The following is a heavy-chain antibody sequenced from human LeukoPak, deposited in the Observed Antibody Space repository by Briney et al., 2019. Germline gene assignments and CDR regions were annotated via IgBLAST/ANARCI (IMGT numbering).Heavy chain of an antibody. D-gene: IGHD6-19*01. Sequence: GGSLRLSCAASGFTFDDYAMYWVRQAPGKGLEWVSGISWNSGSIGHADSVKGRFTISRDNAKNSLYLQMNSLRAEDTAVYYCAKALGYSSGWYDYWGQGTLVTVSS. CDR1: GFTFDDYA. CDR3: AKALGYSSGWYDY. J-gene: IGHJ4*02. V-gene: IGHV3-9*01. CDR2: ISWNSGSI.